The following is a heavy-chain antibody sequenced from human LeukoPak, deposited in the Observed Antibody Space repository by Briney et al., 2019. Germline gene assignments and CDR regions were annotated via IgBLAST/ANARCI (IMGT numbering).Heavy chain of an antibody. CDR1: GGSISSGDYY. V-gene: IGHV4-61*08. CDR3: ARALPGIAAAGTFDY. Sequence: PSETLSLTCTVSGGSISSGDYYWSWIRQPPGKGLEWIGYIYYGGSTNYNPSLKSRVTISVDTSKNQFSLKLSSVTAADTAVYYCARALPGIAAAGTFDYWGQGTLVTVSS. CDR2: IYYGGST. D-gene: IGHD6-13*01. J-gene: IGHJ4*02.